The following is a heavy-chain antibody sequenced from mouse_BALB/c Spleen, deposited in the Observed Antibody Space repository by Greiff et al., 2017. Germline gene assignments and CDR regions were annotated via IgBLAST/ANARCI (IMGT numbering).Heavy chain of an antibody. D-gene: IGHD1-1*01. CDR1: GYTFTSYD. Sequence: VQLVESGPELVTPGALVKISCKASGYTFTSYDINWVKQRPGQGLEWIGWIYPGDGSTKYNENFKGKATLTADKSSSTAYMQLSSLTSENSAVYFCARGTTVVATRYFDVWGAGTTGTVSS. J-gene: IGHJ1*01. CDR2: IYPGDGST. V-gene: IGHV1S56*01. CDR3: ARGTTVVATRYFDV.